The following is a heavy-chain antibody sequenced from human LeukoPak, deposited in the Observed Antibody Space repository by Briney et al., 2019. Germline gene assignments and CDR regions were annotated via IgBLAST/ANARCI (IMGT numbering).Heavy chain of an antibody. CDR3: ARERKGLNYYYYMDV. Sequence: GGSLRLSCAASGFTFSSYSMNWLRQAPGKELEWVSSISSSSSYIYYADSVKGRFTISRNNAKNSLYLQMNSLRAEDTAVYYCARERKGLNYYYYMDVWGKGTTVTVSS. V-gene: IGHV3-21*01. CDR2: ISSSSSYI. CDR1: GFTFSSYS. J-gene: IGHJ6*03. D-gene: IGHD3/OR15-3a*01.